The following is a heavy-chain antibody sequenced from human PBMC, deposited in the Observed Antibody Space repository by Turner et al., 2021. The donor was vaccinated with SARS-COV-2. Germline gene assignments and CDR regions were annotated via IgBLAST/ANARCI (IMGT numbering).Heavy chain of an antibody. CDR1: GFTFSSYG. D-gene: IGHD3-22*01. J-gene: IGHJ3*02. Sequence: EAQLVASGGGLVKPGGSLRVSCAASGFTFSSYGMNWVRQAPGKGLEWVSSISSSSSYIYYADSLKGRFTISRNNAKNSVYLQMNSLRAEDTAVYYCAREKPGFDSSGYYPDAFDIWGQGTMVTVSS. CDR2: ISSSSSYI. V-gene: IGHV3-21*06. CDR3: AREKPGFDSSGYYPDAFDI.